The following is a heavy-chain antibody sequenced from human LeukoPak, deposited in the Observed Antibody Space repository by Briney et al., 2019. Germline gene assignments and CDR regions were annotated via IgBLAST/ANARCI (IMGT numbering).Heavy chain of an antibody. Sequence: GVAVQISSQGSGYGFTTYWMRRVCEMPGKGGEWMGRIDPSDCYTNYSPSFQGHVTISAYKSISTAYLQWSRLKASDTAMYYCARLVLGFGEPSGDYYYYGMDVWGQGTTVTVSS. V-gene: IGHV5-10-1*01. CDR2: IDPSDCYT. J-gene: IGHJ6*02. D-gene: IGHD3-10*01. CDR3: ARLVLGFGEPSGDYYYYGMDV. CDR1: GYGFTTYW.